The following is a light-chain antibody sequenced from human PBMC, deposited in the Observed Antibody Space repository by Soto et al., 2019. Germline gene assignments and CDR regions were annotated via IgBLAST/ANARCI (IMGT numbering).Light chain of an antibody. CDR1: QTVSSRY. J-gene: IGKJ2*01. CDR2: GAS. V-gene: IGKV3-20*01. CDR3: QQYGRSPPFT. Sequence: EIVLTQSPGTLSLSPGERATLSCRASQTVSSRYLAWYQQKPGQAPRLPMYGASNRATGIPDRFSGSGSGTDFTLTISRLEPEDFAVYFCQQYGRSPPFTFGQGTKVEIK.